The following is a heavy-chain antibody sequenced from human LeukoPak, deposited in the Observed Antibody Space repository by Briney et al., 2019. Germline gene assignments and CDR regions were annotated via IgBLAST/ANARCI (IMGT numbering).Heavy chain of an antibody. Sequence: SVKVSCKASGGTFSSYAISWVRQAPGQGLEWMGRIIPILGIANYAQKFQGRVTITADKSTSTAYMELSSLRSEDTAVYYCASCTNGVPADDAFDIWGQGTMVTVSS. D-gene: IGHD2-8*01. J-gene: IGHJ3*02. CDR1: GGTFSSYA. V-gene: IGHV1-69*04. CDR2: IIPILGIA. CDR3: ASCTNGVPADDAFDI.